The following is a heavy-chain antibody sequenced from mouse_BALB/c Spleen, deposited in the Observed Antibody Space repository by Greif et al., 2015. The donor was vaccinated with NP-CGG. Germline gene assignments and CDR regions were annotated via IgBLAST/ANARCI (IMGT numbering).Heavy chain of an antibody. CDR2: ISSGGSYT. J-gene: IGHJ2*01. Sequence: EVKLMESGGGLVKPGGSLKLSCAASGFTFSSYAMSWVRQTPEKRLEWVATISSGGSYTYYPDSVKGRFTISRDNAKNTLYLQMSSLRSEDTAMYYCAGEGFDYWGQGTTLTVSS. CDR1: GFTFSSYA. CDR3: AGEGFDY. V-gene: IGHV5-9-3*01.